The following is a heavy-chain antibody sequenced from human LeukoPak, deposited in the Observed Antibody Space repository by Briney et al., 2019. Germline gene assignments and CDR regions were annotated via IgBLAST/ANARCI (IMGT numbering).Heavy chain of an antibody. CDR1: GFTFSSYG. V-gene: IGHV3-30*18. CDR3: AKLHSSYDEFDY. CDR2: ISYDGSNK. D-gene: IGHD5-12*01. Sequence: PGGSLRLSCAASGFTFSSYGMHWVRQAPGKGLEWVAVISYDGSNKYYADSVKGRFTISRNNSKNTLYLQMNSLRAEDTAVYYCAKLHSSYDEFDYWGQGTLGTVSS. J-gene: IGHJ4*02.